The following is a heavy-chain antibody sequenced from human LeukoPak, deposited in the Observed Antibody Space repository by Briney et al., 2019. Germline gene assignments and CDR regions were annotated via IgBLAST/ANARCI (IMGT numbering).Heavy chain of an antibody. CDR1: GFTVSSNY. J-gene: IGHJ3*02. CDR3: AREGSAPVEGAFDI. CDR2: IYSGGST. V-gene: IGHV3-53*01. Sequence: GGSLRLSCVASGFTVSSNYMSWVRQAPGKGLEWVSVIYSGGSTYYADSVKGRFTISRDNSKNTLYLQMNSLRAEDTAVYYCAREGSAPVEGAFDIWGQGTMVTVSS. D-gene: IGHD1-26*01.